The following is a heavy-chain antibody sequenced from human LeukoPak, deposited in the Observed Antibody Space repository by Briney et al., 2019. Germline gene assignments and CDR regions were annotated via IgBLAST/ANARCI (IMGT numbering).Heavy chain of an antibody. Sequence: GSLRLSCVASGFTFSSYSMNWVRQAPGKGLEWVSYISSSSTMYYADSVKGRFTISRDNAKNSLHLQLNSLRDEDTAVYYCASLTGIAVAGTLDAFDIWGQGTMVTVSS. V-gene: IGHV3-48*02. CDR3: ASLTGIAVAGTLDAFDI. CDR1: GFTFSSYS. CDR2: ISSSSTM. J-gene: IGHJ3*02. D-gene: IGHD6-19*01.